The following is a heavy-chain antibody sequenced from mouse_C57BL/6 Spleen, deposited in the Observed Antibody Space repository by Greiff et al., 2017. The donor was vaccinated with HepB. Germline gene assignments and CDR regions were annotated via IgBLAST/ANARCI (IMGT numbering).Heavy chain of an antibody. J-gene: IGHJ2*01. CDR3: ARLDGYYGYFDY. CDR2: IYPGDGDT. D-gene: IGHD2-3*01. Sequence: QVQLQQSGAELVKPGASVKISCKASGYAFSSYWMNWVKQRPGKGLEWIGQIYPGDGDTNYNGKFKGKATLTADKSSSTAYMQLSSLTSEDSAVYFCARLDGYYGYFDYWGQSTTLTVSS. CDR1: GYAFSSYW. V-gene: IGHV1-80*01.